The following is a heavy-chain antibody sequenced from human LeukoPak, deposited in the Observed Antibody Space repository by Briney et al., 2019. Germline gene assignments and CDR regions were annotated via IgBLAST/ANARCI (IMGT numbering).Heavy chain of an antibody. CDR2: IHYSGST. Sequence: PSETLSLTCTVSGGSVSSGSYYWSWIRQPPGKGLEWIGYIHYSGSTNYNPSLKSRVTISVDTSKNQFSLKLSSVTAADTAVYYCARDIYILTGSYWYFDLWGRGTLVTVSS. V-gene: IGHV4-61*01. CDR3: ARDIYILTGSYWYFDL. J-gene: IGHJ2*01. D-gene: IGHD3-9*01. CDR1: GGSVSSGSYY.